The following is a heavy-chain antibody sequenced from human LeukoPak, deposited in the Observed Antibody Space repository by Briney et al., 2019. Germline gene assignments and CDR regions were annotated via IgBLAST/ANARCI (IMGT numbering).Heavy chain of an antibody. CDR1: GFTFSSYG. Sequence: GRSLRLSCAASGFTFSSYGMHWVRQAPGKGLEWVAVISYDGSNKYYADSVKGRFTISRDNSKNTLYLQMNSLRAEDTAVYYCAKSAYLKGYCSSTSCYPGDYFDYRGQGTLVTVSS. CDR2: ISYDGSNK. CDR3: AKSAYLKGYCSSTSCYPGDYFDY. V-gene: IGHV3-30*18. D-gene: IGHD2-2*01. J-gene: IGHJ4*02.